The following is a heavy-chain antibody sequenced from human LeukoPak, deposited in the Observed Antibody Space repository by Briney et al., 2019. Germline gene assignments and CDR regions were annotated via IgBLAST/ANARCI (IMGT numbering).Heavy chain of an antibody. Sequence: PGGSLRLSCAASGFTVSSNYMNWVRQAPGKGLEWVSYISSSSSTIYYADSVKGRFTISRDNAKNSLYLQMNSLRAEDTAVYYCARDGGVGADYWGQGTLVTVSS. V-gene: IGHV3-48*01. CDR1: GFTVSSNY. CDR3: ARDGGVGADY. CDR2: ISSSSSTI. D-gene: IGHD1-26*01. J-gene: IGHJ4*02.